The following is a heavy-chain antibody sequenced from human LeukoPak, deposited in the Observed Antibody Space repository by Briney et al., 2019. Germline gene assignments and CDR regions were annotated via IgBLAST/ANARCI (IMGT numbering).Heavy chain of an antibody. CDR3: AVYCSSTSCYRTPDAFDI. Sequence: ASVKVSCKASGYTFTSYDINWVRQATGQGLELMGWMNPNSGNTGYAQKFQGRVTITRNTSISTAYMELSSLRSEDTAVYYCAVYCSSTSCYRTPDAFDIWGQGTMVTVSS. CDR2: MNPNSGNT. V-gene: IGHV1-8*03. CDR1: GYTFTSYD. J-gene: IGHJ3*02. D-gene: IGHD2-2*02.